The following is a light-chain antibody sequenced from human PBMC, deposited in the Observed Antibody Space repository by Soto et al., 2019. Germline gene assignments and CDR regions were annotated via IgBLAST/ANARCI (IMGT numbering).Light chain of an antibody. CDR3: SSYAGSNNLV. Sequence: QSALTQPPSASGSPGQSVTISCTGTSSDVGGYNNVSWYQQHPVKAPKLMIYEVSKRPSGVPDRFSGSKSGNTASLTVSGLQAEDEADYYCSSYAGSNNLVFGGGTKLTVL. CDR1: SSDVGGYNN. J-gene: IGLJ3*02. V-gene: IGLV2-8*01. CDR2: EVS.